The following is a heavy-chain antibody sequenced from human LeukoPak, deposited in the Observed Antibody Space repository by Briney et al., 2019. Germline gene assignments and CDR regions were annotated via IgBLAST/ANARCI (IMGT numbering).Heavy chain of an antibody. CDR3: ARPNYYDSSGYLNPAYYYYYGMDV. CDR1: GGTFSSYA. V-gene: IGHV1-69*13. Sequence: ASVKVSCKASGGTFSSYAISWVRQAPGQGLEWMGGIIPIFGTANYAQKFQGRVTITADESTSTAYMELSSLRSEDTAVYYCARPNYYDSSGYLNPAYYYYYGMDVWGQGTTVTVSS. CDR2: IIPIFGTA. J-gene: IGHJ6*02. D-gene: IGHD3-22*01.